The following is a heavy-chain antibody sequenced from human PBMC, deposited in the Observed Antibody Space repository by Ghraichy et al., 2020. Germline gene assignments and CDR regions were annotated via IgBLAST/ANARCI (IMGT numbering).Heavy chain of an antibody. CDR1: GFTFSSFW. V-gene: IGHV3-7*01. CDR2: IKQDGSET. J-gene: IGHJ4*02. D-gene: IGHD1-7*01. CDR3: AKGGPGTYDY. Sequence: LSLTCAASGFTFSSFWMSWVRQAPGKGLEWVANIKQDGSETWYAGSVKGRFTFSRKHTKNSLYLQMNSLRAEDTAVYYCAKGGPGTYDYWGQGTLVTVSS.